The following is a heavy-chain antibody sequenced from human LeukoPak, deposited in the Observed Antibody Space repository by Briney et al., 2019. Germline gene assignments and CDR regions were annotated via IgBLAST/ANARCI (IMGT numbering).Heavy chain of an antibody. V-gene: IGHV3-74*01. J-gene: IGHJ6*03. CDR3: ARGSYDYVWGPPRSGFGSYSYMDV. Sequence: GGSLRLSCAASGFTFSTYLMHWVRQAPGKGLVWVSRIHGDGISTTYADSVKGRFTISRDNSNNTLYLQMNSLRAEDTAVYYCARGSYDYVWGPPRSGFGSYSYMDVWGKGTTVTVSS. CDR1: GFTFSTYL. D-gene: IGHD3-16*01. CDR2: IHGDGIST.